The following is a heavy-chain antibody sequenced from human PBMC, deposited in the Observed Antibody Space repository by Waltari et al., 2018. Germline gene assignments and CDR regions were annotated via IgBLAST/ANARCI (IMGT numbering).Heavy chain of an antibody. D-gene: IGHD3-10*01. J-gene: IGHJ4*02. Sequence: QVQLVQSGAEVKKPGSSVKVSCKASGGTFSRSPISWVRQAPGQGLEWMGGIIPMLGTASYTPKYQGRVTITADKSTSTAYMEVTSLRSEDTAVHYCATDRRIGGGFDFWGQGTLVTVSS. CDR3: ATDRRIGGGFDF. CDR2: IIPMLGTA. CDR1: GGTFSRSP. V-gene: IGHV1-69*06.